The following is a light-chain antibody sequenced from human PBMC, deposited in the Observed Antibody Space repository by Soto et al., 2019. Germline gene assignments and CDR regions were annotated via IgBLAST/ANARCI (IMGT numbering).Light chain of an antibody. CDR3: SSYAGRNNFV. Sequence: QSVLPQPPSASGSPGHSFTISCTGTSSDVGGYNYVSWYQQHPGKAPKLMIYEVSKRPSGVPDRFSGSKSGKTASMTVSGLQAEDEADYYCSSYAGRNNFVFGTGTKV. J-gene: IGLJ1*01. CDR2: EVS. CDR1: SSDVGGYNY. V-gene: IGLV2-8*01.